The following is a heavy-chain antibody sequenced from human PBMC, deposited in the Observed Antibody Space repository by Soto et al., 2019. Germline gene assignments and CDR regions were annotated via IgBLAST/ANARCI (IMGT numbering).Heavy chain of an antibody. Sequence: PSETLSLTCTASGGSVSSGSFYWNWIRQPPGKGLEWIAYIYNNGRTNSNPSLKSRVTISVDTSKNQFSLKLSSVTAADTAVYYCARAPYDRSGYPWFDYWGQGTPVTVS. J-gene: IGHJ4*02. V-gene: IGHV4-61*01. CDR3: ARAPYDRSGYPWFDY. D-gene: IGHD3-22*01. CDR2: IYNNGRT. CDR1: GGSVSSGSFY.